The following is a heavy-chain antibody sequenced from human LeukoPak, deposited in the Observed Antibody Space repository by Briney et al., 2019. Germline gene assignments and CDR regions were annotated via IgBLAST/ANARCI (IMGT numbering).Heavy chain of an antibody. V-gene: IGHV3-11*05. J-gene: IGHJ4*02. CDR2: VSNSGDYI. CDR1: GFTFSDYY. Sequence: GGSLRLSCAASGFTFSDYYMSWIRQAPGKGLEWVSSVSNSGDYIHYADSVKGRFTISRDNSKNSLYLQMNSLRAEDTAVYYCAKGAFFDYWGQGTLVTVSS. CDR3: AKGAFFDY.